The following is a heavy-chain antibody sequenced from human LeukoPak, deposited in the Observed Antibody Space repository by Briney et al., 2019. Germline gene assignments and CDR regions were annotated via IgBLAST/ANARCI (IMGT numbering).Heavy chain of an antibody. V-gene: IGHV3-23*01. J-gene: IGHJ6*02. D-gene: IGHD3-10*01. Sequence: PGGSLRLSCAASGFTFSTYAMNWVRQAPEKGLEWVSSLSGRGDSTYYADSVKGRFTVSRDNSKNTLYLQMNTLRAEDTAVYYCAKGGPSYPYFYGMDVWGQGTTVTVSS. CDR3: AKGGPSYPYFYGMDV. CDR2: LSGRGDST. CDR1: GFTFSTYA.